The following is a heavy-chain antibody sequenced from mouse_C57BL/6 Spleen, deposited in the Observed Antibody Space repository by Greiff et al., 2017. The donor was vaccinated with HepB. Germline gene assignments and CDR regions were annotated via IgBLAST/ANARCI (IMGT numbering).Heavy chain of an antibody. D-gene: IGHD2-3*01. V-gene: IGHV1-18*01. J-gene: IGHJ1*03. CDR2: INPNNGGT. CDR1: GYTFTDYN. Sequence: EVQLQQSGPELVKPGASVKIPCKASGYTFTDYNMDWVKQSHGKSLEWIGDINPNNGGTIYNQKFKGKATLTVDKSSSTAYMELRSLTSEDTAVYYCARLWLLPYWYCDVWGTGTTVTVSS. CDR3: ARLWLLPYWYCDV.